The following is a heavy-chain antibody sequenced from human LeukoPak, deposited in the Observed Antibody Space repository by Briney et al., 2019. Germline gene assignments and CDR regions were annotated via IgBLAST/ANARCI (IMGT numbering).Heavy chain of an antibody. V-gene: IGHV3-30-3*01. Sequence: GGPLRLSCAASGFTFSYYTMHWVGQAPGKGLEWVAVISYDGSNNYYADSLKGRFTISRDNSKNTLYLQMNSLRAEDTAVYYCARVLNYYDSSGYYFSYWGQGTLVTVSS. CDR3: ARVLNYYDSSGYYFSY. CDR2: ISYDGSNN. D-gene: IGHD3-22*01. CDR1: GFTFSYYT. J-gene: IGHJ4*02.